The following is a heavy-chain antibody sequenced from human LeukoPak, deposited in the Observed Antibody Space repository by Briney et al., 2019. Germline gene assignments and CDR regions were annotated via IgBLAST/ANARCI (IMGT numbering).Heavy chain of an antibody. CDR3: ARDNWGSGSLDV. V-gene: IGHV1-2*02. J-gene: IGHJ6*04. CDR2: INPNSGGT. CDR1: GYTFTGYY. Sequence: ASVKVSCKASGYTFTGYYMHWVRQAPGQGLEWMGWINPNSGGTNYAQKFQGRVTMTRDTSISTAYMELSRLRSDDTAVYYCARDNWGSGSLDVWGKGTTVTVSS. D-gene: IGHD3-22*01.